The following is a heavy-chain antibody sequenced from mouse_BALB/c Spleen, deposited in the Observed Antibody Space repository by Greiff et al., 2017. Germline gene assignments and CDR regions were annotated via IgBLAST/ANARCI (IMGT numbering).Heavy chain of an antibody. CDR2: ISDGGSYT. Sequence: EVKVVESGGGLVKPGGSLKLSCAASGFTFSDYYMYWVRQTPEKRLEWVATISDGGSYTYYPDSVKGRFTISRDNAKNNLYLQMSSLKSEDTAMYYCARGRPYYGNYQFAYWGQGTLVTVSA. CDR3: ARGRPYYGNYQFAY. D-gene: IGHD2-10*01. CDR1: GFTFSDYY. J-gene: IGHJ3*01. V-gene: IGHV5-4*02.